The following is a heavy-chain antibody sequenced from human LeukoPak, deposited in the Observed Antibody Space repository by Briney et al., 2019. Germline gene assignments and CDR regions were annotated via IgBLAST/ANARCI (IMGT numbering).Heavy chain of an antibody. CDR1: GFTFTGYY. V-gene: IGHV1-2*02. CDR3: ARDSYGGNWSLGY. CDR2: VNPNSGGT. Sequence: ASVKVSCKASGFTFTGYYIHWVRQAPAQGLEWMGWVNPNSGGTNYAQMFQGRVTMTRDTSINTAYMELSGLRSDDTAVYYCARDSYGGNWSLGYWGQGTLVTVSS. D-gene: IGHD4-23*01. J-gene: IGHJ4*02.